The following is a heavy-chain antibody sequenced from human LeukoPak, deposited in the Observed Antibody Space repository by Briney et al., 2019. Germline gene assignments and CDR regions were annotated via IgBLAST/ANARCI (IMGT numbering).Heavy chain of an antibody. J-gene: IGHJ2*01. CDR3: ARDSRYFDL. V-gene: IGHV3-7*01. CDR2: INQDGSAK. Sequence: PGGSLRLSCAASGFTFGTFWMTWVRQAPGKGLEWVGNINQDGSAKYYVDSVKGRFTISRDNARNSLYLQMNSLGAEDAAVYYCARDSRYFDLWGRGTPVTVSS. CDR1: GFTFGTFW.